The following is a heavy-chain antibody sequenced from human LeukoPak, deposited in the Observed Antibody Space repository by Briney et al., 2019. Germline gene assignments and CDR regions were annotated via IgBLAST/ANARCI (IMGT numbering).Heavy chain of an antibody. CDR2: IYYSGST. D-gene: IGHD6-13*01. J-gene: IGHJ4*02. CDR1: GGSISSYY. Sequence: PSETLSLTCTVSGGSISSYYWSWIRQPPGKGLEWIGYIYYSGSTNYNPSLKSRVTISVDTSKNQFSLKLSSVTAADTAVYYCARLGVAAGISFDYWGQGTLVTVSS. CDR3: ARLGVAAGISFDY. V-gene: IGHV4-59*08.